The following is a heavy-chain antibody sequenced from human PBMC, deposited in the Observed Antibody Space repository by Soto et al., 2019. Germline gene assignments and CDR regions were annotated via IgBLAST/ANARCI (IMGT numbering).Heavy chain of an antibody. J-gene: IGHJ4*02. V-gene: IGHV3-23*01. CDR3: AKDGLSGSTRTYYFDY. Sequence: EVQLLESGGGLVQPGGSLRLSCAASGFTFSSYAMSWVRQAPGKGLEWVSAIGGSGGSTYYADSVKGRFTICRDNSKNALYLQMNSLRADATAVYYCAKDGLSGSTRTYYFDYWGQGTLVTVSS. D-gene: IGHD1-7*01. CDR2: IGGSGGST. CDR1: GFTFSSYA.